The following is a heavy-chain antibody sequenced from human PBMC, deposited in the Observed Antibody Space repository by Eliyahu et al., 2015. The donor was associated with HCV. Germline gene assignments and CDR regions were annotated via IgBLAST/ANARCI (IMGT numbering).Heavy chain of an antibody. J-gene: IGHJ5*02. CDR3: AVVPAAVGSFYNWFDP. CDR2: ITHSGST. Sequence: QVPQEPWRAGLLKPSETLSLSCTVHGGPFSAYSWSWXRQPPGEGLEWVGEITHSGSTNFNPSLKGRVTVSMDRSKNQFSLMLKSVSAADTAVYFCAVVPAAVGSFYNWFDPWGQGTLV. D-gene: IGHD2-2*01. CDR1: GGPFSAYS. V-gene: IGHV4-34*02.